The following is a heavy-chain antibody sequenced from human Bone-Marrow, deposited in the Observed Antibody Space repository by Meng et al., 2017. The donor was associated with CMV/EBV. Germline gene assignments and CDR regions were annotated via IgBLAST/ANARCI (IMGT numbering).Heavy chain of an antibody. Sequence: ESLKISCTVSGYSISSGYYWGWIRQPPGKGLEWIGSIYHSGSTYYNPSLKSRVTISVDTSKNQFSLKLSSVTAADTAVYYCAATATANYYYGMDVWGQGTTVTVYS. D-gene: IGHD1-1*01. CDR2: IYHSGST. V-gene: IGHV4-38-2*02. CDR3: AATATANYYYGMDV. J-gene: IGHJ6*01. CDR1: GYSISSGYY.